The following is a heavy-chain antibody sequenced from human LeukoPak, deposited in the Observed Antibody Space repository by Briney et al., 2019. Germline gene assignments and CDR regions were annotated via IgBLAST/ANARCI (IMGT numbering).Heavy chain of an antibody. CDR2: IGGSGSNI. V-gene: IGHV3-48*01. Sequence: GGSLRLSCAASGFTFSGYSMNWVRQAPGKGLEWVSYIGGSGSNIYYADSVKGRFTISRDNAKNSLYLQMNSLRVEDTAVYYCATKALGSGNYYSDYWGQGTLVTVSS. CDR3: ATKALGSGNYYSDY. CDR1: GFTFSGYS. D-gene: IGHD3-10*01. J-gene: IGHJ4*02.